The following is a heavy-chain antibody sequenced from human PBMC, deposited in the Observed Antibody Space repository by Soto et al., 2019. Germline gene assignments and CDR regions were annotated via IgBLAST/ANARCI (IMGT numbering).Heavy chain of an antibody. CDR1: GGSISSGDFF. V-gene: IGHV4-30-4*01. CDR3: ARGRYDFWSGSYYYFDY. CDR2: IYYSGST. J-gene: IGHJ4*02. D-gene: IGHD3-3*01. Sequence: SETLSLTCTVSGGSISSGDFFWTRISQPPGKGLEWIGYIYYSGSTYYNPYLKRRVTISVDTSKSQFSLKLSSVTAADTAVYYCARGRYDFWSGSYYYFDYWGQGTLVTVSS.